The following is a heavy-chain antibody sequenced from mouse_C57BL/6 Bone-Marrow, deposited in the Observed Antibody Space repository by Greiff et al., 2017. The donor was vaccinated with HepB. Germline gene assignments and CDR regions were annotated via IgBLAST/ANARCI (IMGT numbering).Heavy chain of an antibody. J-gene: IGHJ2*01. D-gene: IGHD1-1*01. CDR3: ALLHRWYFDY. CDR2: IDPSDSYT. V-gene: IGHV1-50*01. Sequence: QVQLQQPGAELVKPGASVKLSCKASGYTFTSYWMQWVKQRPGQGLEWIGEIDPSDSYTNYNQKFKGKATLTVDTSSSTAYMQLSSLTSEDSAVYYCALLHRWYFDYWGQGTTLTVSS. CDR1: GYTFTSYW.